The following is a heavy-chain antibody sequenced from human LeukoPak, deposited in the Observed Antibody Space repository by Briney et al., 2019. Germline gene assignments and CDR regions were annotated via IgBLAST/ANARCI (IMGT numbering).Heavy chain of an antibody. Sequence: GGSLRLSCAASGFTFSTYAMGWVRQAPGKGLEWVSAITGSGGDTYYADSVKGRFTVSGDNSKNTLYLQMNSLRAEDTALYYCAKDGVGSSGPFSYWGQGTLVTVSS. CDR2: ITGSGGDT. V-gene: IGHV3-23*01. J-gene: IGHJ4*02. CDR1: GFTFSTYA. CDR3: AKDGVGSSGPFSY. D-gene: IGHD6-19*01.